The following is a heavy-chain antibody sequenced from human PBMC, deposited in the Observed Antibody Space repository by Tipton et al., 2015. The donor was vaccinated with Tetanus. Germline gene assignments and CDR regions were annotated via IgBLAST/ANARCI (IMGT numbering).Heavy chain of an antibody. CDR3: ARQAEGKFDY. J-gene: IGHJ4*02. CDR2: IYYSGSI. Sequence: TLSLTCTVSGGSINDSYWSWIRQPPGKRLEWIGYIYYSGSINYNPSLKSRVTIAVDTSKNQLSLKLTSVAAADAAIYYCARQAEGKFDYWGQGTLVTVSS. CDR1: GGSINDSY. D-gene: IGHD3-10*01. V-gene: IGHV4-59*08.